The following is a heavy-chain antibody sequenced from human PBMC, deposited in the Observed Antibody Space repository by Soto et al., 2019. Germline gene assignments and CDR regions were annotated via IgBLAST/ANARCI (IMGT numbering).Heavy chain of an antibody. D-gene: IGHD2-15*01. V-gene: IGHV1-69*13. J-gene: IGHJ6*02. CDR1: GGTFSTYA. Sequence: SVKVSCKASGGTFSTYAISWVRQAPGQGLEWMGGIIPIFGTANYAQKFQGRVTITADESTSTAYMELSSLRSEDTAVYYFAKGDRLLQIPPTYYYYYSMDLWGQGTTVTVSS. CDR2: IIPIFGTA. CDR3: AKGDRLLQIPPTYYYYYSMDL.